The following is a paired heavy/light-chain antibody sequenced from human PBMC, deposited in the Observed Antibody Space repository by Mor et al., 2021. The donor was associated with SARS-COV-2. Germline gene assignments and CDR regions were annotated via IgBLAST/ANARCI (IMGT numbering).Light chain of an antibody. CDR3: MQALQTLEWT. Sequence: EIVMTQSPLALPVTPGEPASISCRSSQSLLHRNGYNYLAWYVQKPGQSPQLLIYLGSYRASGVPDRFSGSGSGTDFTLKISRVEAEDVGVYYCMQALQTLEWTFGQGTKVEIK. CDR2: LGS. CDR1: QSLLHRNGYNY. V-gene: IGKV2-28*01. J-gene: IGKJ1*01.
Heavy chain of an antibody. CDR3: ARGNDYLGETYVYYYYGLDV. D-gene: IGHD3-16*01. CDR1: GYSITSGYY. Sequence: QVQLRESGPGLVKPSETLSLTCTVSGYSITSGYYWGWVRQPPGKGLEWIATIHHAGESFYNPSLKSRLTTSLDTSKNQFSLRLSSVTAADTAVYYCARGNDYLGETYVYYYYGLDVWGQGTAVTVSS. J-gene: IGHJ6*02. V-gene: IGHV4-38-2*02. CDR2: IHHAGES.